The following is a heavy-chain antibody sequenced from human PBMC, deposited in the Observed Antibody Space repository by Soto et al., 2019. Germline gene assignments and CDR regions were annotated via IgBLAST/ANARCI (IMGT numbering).Heavy chain of an antibody. D-gene: IGHD2-2*01. J-gene: IGHJ4*02. CDR3: ARLKLYCSSPRSPSPSDF. V-gene: IGHV4-34*01. CDR1: GGSFSGYY. Sequence: PSETLSLTCAVYGGSFSGYYWSWIRQPPGKGLEWIGEINHSGSTNYNPSLKSRVTISVDTSKNQFSLKLSSVTAADTAVYYCARLKLYCSSPRSPSPSDFWGQGTLVTLSS. CDR2: INHSGST.